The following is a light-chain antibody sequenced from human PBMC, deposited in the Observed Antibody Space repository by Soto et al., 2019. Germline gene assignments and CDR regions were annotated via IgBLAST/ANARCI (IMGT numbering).Light chain of an antibody. CDR2: NAS. CDR1: QSVSSY. CDR3: HQYAYAPWT. V-gene: IGKV3-20*01. J-gene: IGKJ1*01. Sequence: EIVLTQSPATLSLSPWERATLSCRASQSVSSYLAWYQQKPGQAPRVVIYNASNRASGIPDRFSGSGSGTDFTLTISRLEPEDFAVYYCHQYAYAPWTFGQGTKVDIK.